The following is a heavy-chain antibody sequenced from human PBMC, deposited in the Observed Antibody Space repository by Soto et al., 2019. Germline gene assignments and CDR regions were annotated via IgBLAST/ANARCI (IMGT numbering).Heavy chain of an antibody. CDR3: ARFNWNGRVLDY. Sequence: QVQLVQSGAEVKKPGSSVKVSCKASGGTFSSYAISWVRQAPGQGLEWMGGIIPIFGTANYAQKFQGRITITADESTSTAYMEVISLRSEDTAVYYCARFNWNGRVLDYWVQGTLVTVSS. J-gene: IGHJ4*02. D-gene: IGHD1-1*01. CDR1: GGTFSSYA. CDR2: IIPIFGTA. V-gene: IGHV1-69*01.